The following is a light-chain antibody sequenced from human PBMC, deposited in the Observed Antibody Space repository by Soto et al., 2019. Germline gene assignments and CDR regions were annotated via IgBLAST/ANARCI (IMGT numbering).Light chain of an antibody. J-gene: IGLJ1*01. CDR2: DVS. V-gene: IGLV2-11*01. Sequence: QSVLTQPRSVSGSPGQSVTISCTGTSSDVGGYNYVSWYQQHPGKAPKLMIYDVSKRPSGVPDRFSGSKSGNTASLTISGRQAEDEADYYCCSYAGSYTGVFGTGTKLTVL. CDR1: SSDVGGYNY. CDR3: CSYAGSYTGV.